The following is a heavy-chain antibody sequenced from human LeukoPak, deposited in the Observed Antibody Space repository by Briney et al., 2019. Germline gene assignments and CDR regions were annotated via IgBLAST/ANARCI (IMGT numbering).Heavy chain of an antibody. CDR3: ARGDGYNFFDY. J-gene: IGHJ4*02. D-gene: IGHD5-24*01. CDR1: GFSVTNNY. Sequence: GGSLRLSCAVSGFSVTNNYMSWVRQAPGKGLGWVSVFYVGGATYYADSVKGRFTISRDNSENTLYLQMKSLRPEDTAVYYCARGDGYNFFDYWGQGTLVTVSS. CDR2: FYVGGAT. V-gene: IGHV3-53*01.